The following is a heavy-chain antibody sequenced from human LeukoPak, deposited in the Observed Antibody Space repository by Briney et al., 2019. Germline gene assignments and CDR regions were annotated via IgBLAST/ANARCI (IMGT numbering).Heavy chain of an antibody. CDR2: FSHSGST. Sequence: SETLSLTCVVCGYSISSGYYWGWIRQPPGKGVEWIGSFSHSGSTYYNPSLKSRVTISLDTSKNQFSLKLSSVTAADTAIYYCARTDYYYFDYWGQGTLVTVSS. CDR1: GYSISSGYY. D-gene: IGHD3-9*01. CDR3: ARTDYYYFDY. V-gene: IGHV4-38-2*01. J-gene: IGHJ4*02.